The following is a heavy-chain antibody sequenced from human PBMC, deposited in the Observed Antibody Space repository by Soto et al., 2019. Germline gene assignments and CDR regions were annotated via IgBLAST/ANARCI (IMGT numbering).Heavy chain of an antibody. CDR1: GFTFSSYE. CDR2: ISSSGSTI. CDR3: ARDKVVAAPYNWFDP. V-gene: IGHV3-48*03. Sequence: EVQLVESGGGLVQPGGSLRLSCAASGFTFSSYEMNWVRQAPGKGLEWVSYISSSGSTIYYADSVKGRFTISRDNAKKSLYLQMNSLRAEDTAVYYCARDKVVAAPYNWFDPWGQGTLVTVSS. J-gene: IGHJ5*02. D-gene: IGHD2-15*01.